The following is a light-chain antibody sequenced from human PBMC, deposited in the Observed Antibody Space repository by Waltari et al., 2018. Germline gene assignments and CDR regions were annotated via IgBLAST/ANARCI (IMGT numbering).Light chain of an antibody. V-gene: IGKV3-11*01. CDR3: QQRSNWPGYS. J-gene: IGKJ2*03. Sequence: EIVLTQSPATLSLSPGERATLSCRGGQSVSSYLAWYQQKPGQAPRLLIYDASTRATGIPARFSGSESGTEFTLTISSLEPEESAVYYCQQRSNWPGYSFGQGTKLEIK. CDR2: DAS. CDR1: QSVSSY.